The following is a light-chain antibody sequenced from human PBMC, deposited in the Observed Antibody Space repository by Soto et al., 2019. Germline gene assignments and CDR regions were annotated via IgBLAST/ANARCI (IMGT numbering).Light chain of an antibody. J-gene: IGLJ2*01. V-gene: IGLV1-44*01. Sequence: QSVLTQAPSASGTPGQRVTISCSGSSSNIGSNTVNWYQQLPGTAPKLLIHSNNQRPSGVTDRFSGSKSGTSASLAISGLQSEDEADYYCAAWDDSLNAVVFGGGTKVTVL. CDR2: SNN. CDR1: SSNIGSNT. CDR3: AAWDDSLNAVV.